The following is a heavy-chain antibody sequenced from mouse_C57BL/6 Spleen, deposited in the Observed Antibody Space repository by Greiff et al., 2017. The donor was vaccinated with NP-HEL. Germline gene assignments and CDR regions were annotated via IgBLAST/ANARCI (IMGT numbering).Heavy chain of an antibody. CDR2: IYPGSGST. CDR3: AREDYYGSGYGYFDV. CDR1: GYTFTSYW. D-gene: IGHD1-1*01. J-gene: IGHJ1*03. Sequence: VQLQQPGAELVKPGASVKMSCKASGYTFTSYWITWVKQRPGQGLEWIGDIYPGSGSTNYNEKFKSKATLTVDTSSSTAYMQLSSLTSEDSAVYYCAREDYYGSGYGYFDVWGTGTTVTVSS. V-gene: IGHV1-55*01.